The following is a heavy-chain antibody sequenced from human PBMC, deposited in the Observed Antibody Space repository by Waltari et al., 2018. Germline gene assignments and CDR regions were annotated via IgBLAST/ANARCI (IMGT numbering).Heavy chain of an antibody. Sequence: QVQLQESGPGLVKPSQTLSLTCTVSGGSISSGGFYWSWIRQPAGKGLEWIGRIYSSGSTNYNPSLKSRVTISVDTSKNQFSLTMNSVTATDTAVYYCARGRAAAGTLYDSVLGYWGQGTLVT. CDR2: IYSSGST. CDR3: ARGRAAAGTLYDSVLGY. V-gene: IGHV4-61*02. J-gene: IGHJ4*02. D-gene: IGHD6-13*01. CDR1: GGSISSGGFY.